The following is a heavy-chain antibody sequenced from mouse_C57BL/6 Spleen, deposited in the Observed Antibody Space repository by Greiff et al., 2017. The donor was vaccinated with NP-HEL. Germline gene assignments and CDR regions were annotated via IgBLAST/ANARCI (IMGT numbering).Heavy chain of an antibody. CDR2: IHPSDSDT. D-gene: IGHD2-4*01. V-gene: IGHV1-74*01. CDR1: GYTFTSYW. CDR3: AMDFDYDDAMDC. Sequence: QVQLQQPGAELVKPGASVKVSCKASGYTFTSYWMHWVKQGPGQGLEWIGRIHPSDSDTNYNQKFKGKATLTVDKSSSTAYMQLSSLTSEDSAVYYCAMDFDYDDAMDCWGQGTSVTVSS. J-gene: IGHJ4*01.